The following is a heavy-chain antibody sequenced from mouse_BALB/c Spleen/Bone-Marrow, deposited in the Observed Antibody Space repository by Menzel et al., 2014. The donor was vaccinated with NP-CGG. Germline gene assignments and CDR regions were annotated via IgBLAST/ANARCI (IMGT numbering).Heavy chain of an antibody. CDR2: VNPNNGGT. CDR3: ARPIYDGYSAAMEY. V-gene: IGHV1-18*01. J-gene: IGHJ4*01. CDR1: GYSFTGYY. D-gene: IGHD2-3*01. Sequence: EVQLQQSGPDLVKPGASVKISCKASGYSFTGYYMHWVKQSHGKSLEWIGRVNPNNGGTSYNHKFKGKAILTVDNSSSTAYMKLRSLTSEDTAVYYCARPIYDGYSAAMEYWCQGTSVTVSS.